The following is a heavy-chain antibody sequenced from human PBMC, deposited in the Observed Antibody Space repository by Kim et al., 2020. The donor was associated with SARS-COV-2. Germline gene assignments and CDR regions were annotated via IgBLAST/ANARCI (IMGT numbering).Heavy chain of an antibody. V-gene: IGHV1-46*01. J-gene: IGHJ6*02. D-gene: IGHD2-15*01. Sequence: ASVKVSCKASGYTFTSYYMHWVRQAPGQGLEWMGIINPIGGRTSYAQKFQGRVTMTRDTSTSTVYMELSSLRSEDTAVYYCAREEGAVVVAATYYYYGMDVWGQGTTVTVSS. CDR3: AREEGAVVVAATYYYYGMDV. CDR2: INPIGGRT. CDR1: GYTFTSYY.